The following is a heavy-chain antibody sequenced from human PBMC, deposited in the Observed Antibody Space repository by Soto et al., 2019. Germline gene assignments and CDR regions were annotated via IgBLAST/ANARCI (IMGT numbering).Heavy chain of an antibody. V-gene: IGHV3-74*01. Sequence: GGSLRLSCAASGFTFSSSWMHWVRQAPGKGLVWVSRVSGDGSSTNYADSVKGRFTITKDTSKNQVVLTMTNMDPVDTATYYCAHSTTVTLPYFDYWGQGTLVTVSS. D-gene: IGHD4-17*01. J-gene: IGHJ4*02. CDR3: AHSTTVTLPYFDY. CDR1: GFTFSSSW. CDR2: VSGDGSST.